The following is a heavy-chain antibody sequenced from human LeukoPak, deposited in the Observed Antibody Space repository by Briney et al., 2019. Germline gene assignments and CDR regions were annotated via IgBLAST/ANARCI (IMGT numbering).Heavy chain of an antibody. CDR2: IYYSGST. J-gene: IGHJ6*03. CDR1: GGSISSYY. Sequence: SETLPLTCTVSGGSISSYYWSWIRQPPGKGLEWIGYIYYSGSTNYNPSLKSRVTISVDTSKNQFSLKLSSVTAADTAVYYCARVAYGDYGGYYYYYMDVWGKGTTVTISS. V-gene: IGHV4-59*01. D-gene: IGHD4-17*01. CDR3: ARVAYGDYGGYYYYYMDV.